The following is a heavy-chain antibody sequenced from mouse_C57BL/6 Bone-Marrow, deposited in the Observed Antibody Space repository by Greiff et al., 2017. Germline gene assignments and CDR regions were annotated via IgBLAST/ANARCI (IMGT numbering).Heavy chain of an antibody. CDR1: GYSITSGYY. J-gene: IGHJ4*01. D-gene: IGHD1-1*01. CDR2: ISYDGSN. Sequence: ESGPGLVKPSQSLSLTCSVTGYSITSGYYWNWIRQFPGNKLEWMGYISYDGSNNYNPSLKNRISITRDTSKNQFFLKLNSVTTEDTATYYCAGITTVVAYYAMDYWGQGTSVTVSS. V-gene: IGHV3-6*01. CDR3: AGITTVVAYYAMDY.